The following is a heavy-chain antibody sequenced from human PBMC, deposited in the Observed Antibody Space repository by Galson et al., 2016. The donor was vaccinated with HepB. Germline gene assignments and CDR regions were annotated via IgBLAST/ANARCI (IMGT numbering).Heavy chain of an antibody. CDR1: GGSISSSHW. CDR2: VFHSGIT. V-gene: IGHV4-4*02. Sequence: SETLSLTCAVSGGSISSSHWWSWVRQPPGKGLEWIGEVFHSGITNYSPSLKNRVTISVDKSKNQFSLQLSSVTAADTAMYYCARDKYSAWLRGMEVWGQGTTVTVSS. D-gene: IGHD3-22*01. CDR3: ARDKYSAWLRGMEV. J-gene: IGHJ6*02.